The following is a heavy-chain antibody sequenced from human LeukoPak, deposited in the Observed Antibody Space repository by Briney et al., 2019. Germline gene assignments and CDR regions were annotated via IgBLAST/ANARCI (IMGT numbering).Heavy chain of an antibody. J-gene: IGHJ4*02. CDR2: IYHSGST. D-gene: IGHD3-22*01. Sequence: SETLSLTCTVSGYSISSGYYWGWIRQPPGKGLVWIGSIYHSGSTYYHPSLKSRVTISVDTSKNQFSLKLSSVTAADTAVYYCARALAYYYDSSGYYYFDYWGQGTLVTVSA. CDR3: ARALAYYYDSSGYYYFDY. CDR1: GYSISSGYY. V-gene: IGHV4-38-2*02.